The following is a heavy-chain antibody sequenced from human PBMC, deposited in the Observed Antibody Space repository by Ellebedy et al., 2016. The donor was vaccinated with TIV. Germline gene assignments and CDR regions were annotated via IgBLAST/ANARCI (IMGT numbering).Heavy chain of an antibody. CDR3: AGGYSSGWTDY. V-gene: IGHV4-4*07. D-gene: IGHD6-19*01. J-gene: IGHJ4*02. CDR1: GGSISSYY. CDR2: IYTSGNT. Sequence: MPSETLSLTCTVFGGSISSYYWTWIQQPAAQGLPWIGRIYTSGNTNYNPSLKRRITMSVDTSKNQFSLKLSSVTAADTAVYYCAGGYSSGWTDYWGQGTLVTGSS.